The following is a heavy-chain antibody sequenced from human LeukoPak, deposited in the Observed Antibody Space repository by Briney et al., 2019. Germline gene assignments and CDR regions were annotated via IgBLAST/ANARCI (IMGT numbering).Heavy chain of an antibody. CDR2: ISGSGGST. J-gene: IGHJ4*02. D-gene: IGHD3-10*01. CDR3: AKLGSGSYLDYFDS. CDR1: GFTFSNYA. Sequence: GGSLRLSCAASGFTFSNYAMSWVRQAPGKGLKWVSTISGSGGSTYYADSVMGRFTISRDNSKNTLYLQLNSLRAEDTALYYCAKLGSGSYLDYFDSWGQGTLVTVSS. V-gene: IGHV3-23*01.